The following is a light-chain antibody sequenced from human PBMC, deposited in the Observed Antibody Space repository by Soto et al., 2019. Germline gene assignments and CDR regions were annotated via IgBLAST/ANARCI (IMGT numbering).Light chain of an antibody. Sequence: QSALTQPASVSGSPGQSITISCTGTSSDVGSYNLVSWYQQHPGKAPKLMIYEVSERPSGVPDRFSGSKSGNTASLTVSGLQAEDEADYYCSSYGGSSNLVFGGGTKLTVL. CDR1: SSDVGSYNL. CDR2: EVS. CDR3: SSYGGSSNLV. V-gene: IGLV2-23*02. J-gene: IGLJ2*01.